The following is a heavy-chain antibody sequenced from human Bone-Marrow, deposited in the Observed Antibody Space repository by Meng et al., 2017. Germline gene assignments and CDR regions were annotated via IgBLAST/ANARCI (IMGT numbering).Heavy chain of an antibody. CDR1: GGSISSSNW. V-gene: IGHV4-4*02. J-gene: IGHJ4*02. CDR2: IYHSGST. CDR3: ARDYYDSSGYPTFDY. Sequence: QVQLQESGPGLVKPSVTPSPTCAVSGGSISSSNWWSWVRQPPGKGLEWIGEIYHSGSTNYNPSLKSRVTISVDKSKNQFSLKLSSVTAADTAVYYCARDYYDSSGYPTFDYWGQGTLVTVSS. D-gene: IGHD3-22*01.